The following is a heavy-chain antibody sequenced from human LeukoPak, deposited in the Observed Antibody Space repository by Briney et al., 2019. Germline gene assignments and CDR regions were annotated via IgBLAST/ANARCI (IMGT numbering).Heavy chain of an antibody. CDR2: IYFGGST. V-gene: IGHV4-59*05. CDR3: ARLVAGTKELGY. CDR1: DGSISSYY. Sequence: SETLSLTCTVSDGSISSYYWSWIRQPPGKGLEWIGSIYFGGSTYSNPSLKSRVTISVDTSKNQFSLRLSSVTAADTSIYYCARLVAGTKELGYWGQGTLVTVSS. D-gene: IGHD6-19*01. J-gene: IGHJ4*02.